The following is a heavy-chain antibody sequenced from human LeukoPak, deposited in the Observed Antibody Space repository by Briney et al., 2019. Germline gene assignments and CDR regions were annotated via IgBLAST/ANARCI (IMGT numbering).Heavy chain of an antibody. Sequence: GGSLRLSCAASGFTFSSYSMNWVRQAPGKGLEWVSSISSSSSYIYYADSVKGRFTISRDNAKNSVYLQMNSLRAEDTAVYYCARVQTDIYYYYYMDVWGKGTTVTVSS. CDR1: GFTFSSYS. J-gene: IGHJ6*03. CDR2: ISSSSSYI. CDR3: ARVQTDIYYYYYMDV. D-gene: IGHD2-21*02. V-gene: IGHV3-21*01.